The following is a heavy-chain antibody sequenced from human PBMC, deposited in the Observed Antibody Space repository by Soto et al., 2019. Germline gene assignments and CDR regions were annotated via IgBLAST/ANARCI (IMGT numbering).Heavy chain of an antibody. CDR1: GFTFSSYA. D-gene: IGHD3-22*01. V-gene: IGHV3-23*01. Sequence: EVQLLESGGGLVQPGGSLRLSCAASGFTFSSYAMSWVRQAPGKGLEWVSVISGSGGRTHYADSVKGRSTISRDNSKNTLYLQVNSLRAEDTAVYYCAKEADISGYHPDYWGQGTQVTVSS. CDR2: ISGSGGRT. CDR3: AKEADISGYHPDY. J-gene: IGHJ4*02.